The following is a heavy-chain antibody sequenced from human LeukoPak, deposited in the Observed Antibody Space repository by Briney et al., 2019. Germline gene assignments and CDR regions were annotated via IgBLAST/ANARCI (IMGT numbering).Heavy chain of an antibody. V-gene: IGHV3-48*01. CDR3: ARGYYDSSGYYYGWAEYFQH. CDR2: ISSSSSTI. D-gene: IGHD3-22*01. J-gene: IGHJ1*01. Sequence: GGSLRLSCAASGFTFSSYSMNWVRQAPGKGLEWVSYISSSSSTIYYEDSVKGRFTISRDNAKNSLYLQMNSLRAEDTAVYYCARGYYDSSGYYYGWAEYFQHWGQGTLVTVSS. CDR1: GFTFSSYS.